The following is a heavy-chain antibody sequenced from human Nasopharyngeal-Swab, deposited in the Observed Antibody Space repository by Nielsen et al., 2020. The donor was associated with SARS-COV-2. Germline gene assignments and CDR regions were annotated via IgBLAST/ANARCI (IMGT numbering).Heavy chain of an antibody. CDR2: ISAYNGDT. Sequence: WVRQAPGQGLEWMGWISAYNGDTNYAQKLQGRVTMTTDTSTGTAYMELRSLRSDDTAVYYCARGAYYGSGSYFHYYYGMDVWGQGTTVTVSS. J-gene: IGHJ6*02. D-gene: IGHD3-10*01. V-gene: IGHV1-18*01. CDR3: ARGAYYGSGSYFHYYYGMDV.